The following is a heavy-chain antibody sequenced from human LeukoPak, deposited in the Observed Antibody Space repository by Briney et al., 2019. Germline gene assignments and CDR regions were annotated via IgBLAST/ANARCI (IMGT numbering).Heavy chain of an antibody. J-gene: IGHJ6*03. CDR1: GGSISSYY. CDR2: IYYSGST. V-gene: IGHV4-59*01. Sequence: PSETLSLTCTVSGGSISSYYWSWIRQPPGKGLEWLGYIYYSGSTNYNTSLKSRVNISVDTSKNQFSLKLSSVTAADTAVYYCARAPMYYYMDVWGKGTTVTVSS. CDR3: ARAPMYYYMDV.